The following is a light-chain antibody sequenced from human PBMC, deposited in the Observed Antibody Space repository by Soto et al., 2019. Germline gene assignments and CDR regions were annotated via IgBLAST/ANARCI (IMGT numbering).Light chain of an antibody. Sequence: EIVLTQSPGTLFLSPGERATLSCRASQSVSSSYLAWYQQKPGQAPRLLIYGASSRATGIPDRFSGSGSGTDFTLTISRLEPEDFAVYYCQPYGSSPPWTFGQGTKVEIK. CDR3: QPYGSSPPWT. CDR1: QSVSSSY. CDR2: GAS. V-gene: IGKV3-20*01. J-gene: IGKJ1*01.